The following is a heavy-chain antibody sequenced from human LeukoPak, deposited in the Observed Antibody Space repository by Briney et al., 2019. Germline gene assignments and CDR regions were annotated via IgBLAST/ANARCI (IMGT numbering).Heavy chain of an antibody. CDR1: GFTFSSYA. CDR2: ISGSGGST. D-gene: IGHD5-12*01. V-gene: IGHV3-23*01. CDR3: AKRPTDIVASPHDY. Sequence: PGGSLRLSCAASGFTFSSYAMSWVRQAPGKGLEWVSAISGSGGSTYYADSVKGRFTISRDNSKNTLYLQMNSLRAEDTAVYYCAKRPTDIVASPHDYWGQGTLVTVSS. J-gene: IGHJ4*02.